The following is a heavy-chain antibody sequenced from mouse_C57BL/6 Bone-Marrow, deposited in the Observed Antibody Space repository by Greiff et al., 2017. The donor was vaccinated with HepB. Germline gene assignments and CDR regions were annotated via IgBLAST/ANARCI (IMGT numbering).Heavy chain of an antibody. CDR1: GFTFSSYA. J-gene: IGHJ4*01. CDR3: ARENYGSSGDY. V-gene: IGHV5-4*01. CDR2: ISDGGSYT. D-gene: IGHD1-1*01. Sequence: EVHLVESGGGLVKPGGSLKLSCAASGFTFSSYAMSWVRQTPEKRLEWVATISDGGSYTYYPDNVKGRFTISRDNAKNNLYLQMSHLKSEDTAMYYCARENYGSSGDYWGQGTSVTVSS.